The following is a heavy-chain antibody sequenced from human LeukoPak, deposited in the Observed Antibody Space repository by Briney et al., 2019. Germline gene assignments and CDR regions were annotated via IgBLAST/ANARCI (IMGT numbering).Heavy chain of an antibody. CDR3: ARGPSGNYLALDAFNI. D-gene: IGHD1-26*01. Sequence: SVKVSCKASGYTFTSYGISWVRQAPGQGLEWMGRIIPILGIANYAQKFQGRVTITTDKSTSTAYMELSSLRSEDTAVYYCARGPSGNYLALDAFNIWGQGTMVTASS. CDR2: IIPILGIA. J-gene: IGHJ3*02. CDR1: GYTFTSYG. V-gene: IGHV1-69*04.